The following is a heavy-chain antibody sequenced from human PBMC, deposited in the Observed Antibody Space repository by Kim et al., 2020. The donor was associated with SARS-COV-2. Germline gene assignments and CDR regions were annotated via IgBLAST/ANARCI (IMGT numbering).Heavy chain of an antibody. V-gene: IGHV3-30*04. CDR1: GFTFSSYA. Sequence: GGSLRLSCAASGFTFSSYAMHWVRQAPGKGLEWVAVISYDGSNKYYADSVKGRFTISRDNSKNTLYLQMNSLRAEDTAVYYFARGGYGSGSYSKDYFDY. CDR2: ISYDGSNK. CDR3: ARGGYGSGSYSKDYFDY. J-gene: IGHJ4*01. D-gene: IGHD3-10*01.